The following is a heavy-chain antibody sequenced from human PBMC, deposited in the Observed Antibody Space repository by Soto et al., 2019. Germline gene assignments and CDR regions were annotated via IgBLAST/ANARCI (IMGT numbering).Heavy chain of an antibody. Sequence: EVQLVESGGGWIQPGGSLRLSCAASGFAVSSKYMTWVRQAPGKGLEWVAVIYGGGTTYYADSVKGRFTISRATSKNTLYLQMNSLRAEDTAVYYCVQTTGWPGFDFWGQGTLVTVSS. CDR2: IYGGGTT. CDR3: VQTTGWPGFDF. J-gene: IGHJ4*02. CDR1: GFAVSSKY. V-gene: IGHV3-53*01. D-gene: IGHD6-19*01.